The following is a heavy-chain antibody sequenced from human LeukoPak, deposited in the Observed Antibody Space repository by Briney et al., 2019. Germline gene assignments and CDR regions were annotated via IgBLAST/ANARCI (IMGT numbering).Heavy chain of an antibody. D-gene: IGHD2-15*01. V-gene: IGHV3-30*18. J-gene: IGHJ4*02. Sequence: GGSLRLSCAASGFFFSNSGMHWVRQAPGKRLEWVAILPYDGNNEYYADSVKGRFTASRDNSENTLYLQMNSLRSEDTAVYYCAKDGLYCTGGSCYNLLNSWGQGTLVIASS. CDR2: LPYDGNNE. CDR1: GFFFSNSG. CDR3: AKDGLYCTGGSCYNLLNS.